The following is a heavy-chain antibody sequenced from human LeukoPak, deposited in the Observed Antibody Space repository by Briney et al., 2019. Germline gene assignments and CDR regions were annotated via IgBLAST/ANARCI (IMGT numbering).Heavy chain of an antibody. CDR3: ARGYSYGLDY. D-gene: IGHD5-18*01. Sequence: SQTLSLTCTVSGGSISSGSYYWSWIRQPPGKGLEWIGYIYYSGSTNYNPSLKSRVTISVDTSKNQFSLKLSSVTAADTAVYYCARGYSYGLDYWGQGTLVTVSS. J-gene: IGHJ4*02. CDR2: IYYSGST. CDR1: GGSISSGSYY. V-gene: IGHV4-61*01.